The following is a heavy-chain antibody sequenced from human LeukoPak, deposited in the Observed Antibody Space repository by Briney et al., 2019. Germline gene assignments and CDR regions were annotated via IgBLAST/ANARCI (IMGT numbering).Heavy chain of an antibody. J-gene: IGHJ4*02. V-gene: IGHV3-23*01. Sequence: PGGSLRLSCAASGFTFSNYAMSWVRQTPGKGLEWVSAISGSGGSTYYADSVKGRFTISRDNSKNTLYLQMNSLRAEDTAVYYCAKVSGSGGTKYQPFDYWGQGTLVTVSS. CDR2: ISGSGGST. D-gene: IGHD2-15*01. CDR3: AKVSGSGGTKYQPFDY. CDR1: GFTFSNYA.